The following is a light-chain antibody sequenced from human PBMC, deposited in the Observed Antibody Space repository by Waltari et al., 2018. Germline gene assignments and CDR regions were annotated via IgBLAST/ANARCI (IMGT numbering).Light chain of an antibody. Sequence: DIQLTQSPSFLSASLGDRVTITCRASQGIKNFLAWFQQEPGKAPKLLIYSASTLESGVPSRFSGSGYGTEFTLTISSLQPADFATYFCQQLYTYPLTFGGGTKVEI. CDR1: QGIKNF. CDR3: QQLYTYPLT. J-gene: IGKJ4*01. CDR2: SAS. V-gene: IGKV1-9*01.